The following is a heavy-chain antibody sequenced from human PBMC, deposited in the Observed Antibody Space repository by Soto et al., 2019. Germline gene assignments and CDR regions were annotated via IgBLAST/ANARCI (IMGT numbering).Heavy chain of an antibody. CDR1: GFAVSNKY. CDR2: IYSDGST. Sequence: EVQLVESGGGLIQPGGSLRLSCAASGFAVSNKYMTWVRQAPGKGLQWVSVIYSDGSTYYADSVKGRFTISRDNPKNTLHIQMNSLGGEDTAVYYCARARSTAAGLFDLWGRGTLVTVSS. D-gene: IGHD6-19*01. J-gene: IGHJ2*01. CDR3: ARARSTAAGLFDL. V-gene: IGHV3-53*01.